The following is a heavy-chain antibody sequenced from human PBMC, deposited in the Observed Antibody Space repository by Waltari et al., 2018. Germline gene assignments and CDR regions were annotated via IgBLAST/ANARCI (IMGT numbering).Heavy chain of an antibody. D-gene: IGHD6-13*01. CDR3: AKDKGWEQQLYYFDY. CDR2: ISSSSSTI. V-gene: IGHV3-48*04. J-gene: IGHJ4*02. CDR1: GFTFSSYS. Sequence: EVQLVESGGGLVQPGGSLRLSCAASGFTFSSYSMNWVRQAPGKGLEWVSYISSSSSTIYYSDAVKGRFTISRDNAKNSLYLQMNSLRAEDTALYYCAKDKGWEQQLYYFDYWGQGTLVTVSS.